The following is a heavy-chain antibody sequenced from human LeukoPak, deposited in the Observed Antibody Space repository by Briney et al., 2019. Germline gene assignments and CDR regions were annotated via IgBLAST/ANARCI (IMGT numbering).Heavy chain of an antibody. J-gene: IGHJ4*02. CDR2: IIPIFGTA. D-gene: IGHD2-21*02. Sequence: SVKVSCKASGYTFTSYAISWVRQAPGQGLEWMGGIIPIFGTANYAQKFQGRVTITADESTSTAYMELSSLRSEDTAVYYCARQLAYCGGDCYVAELDYWGQGTLVTVSS. CDR3: ARQLAYCGGDCYVAELDY. V-gene: IGHV1-69*13. CDR1: GYTFTSYA.